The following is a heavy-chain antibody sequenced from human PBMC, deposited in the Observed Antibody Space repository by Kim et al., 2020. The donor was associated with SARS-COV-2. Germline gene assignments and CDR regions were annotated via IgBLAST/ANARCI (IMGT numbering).Heavy chain of an antibody. CDR2: IKSKIDGETT. CDR1: GFTFSDAW. CDR3: TTDSSSGWYRVTHDS. D-gene: IGHD6-19*01. V-gene: IGHV3-15*01. Sequence: GGSLRLSCEASGFTFSDAWMSWVRQAPGKGLEWVGRIKSKIDGETTDYAAPVKGRFIISRDDSKNTLYLQTNSLRTEDTAVYYCTTDSSSGWYRVTHDSWGQGTLVTVSS. J-gene: IGHJ4*02.